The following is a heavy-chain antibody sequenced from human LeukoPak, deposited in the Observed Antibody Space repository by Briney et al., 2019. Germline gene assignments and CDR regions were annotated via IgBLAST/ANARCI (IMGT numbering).Heavy chain of an antibody. J-gene: IGHJ6*03. Sequence: ASVKVSCKASGYTFTGYYMHWVRQAPGQGLEWMGWINPNSGGTNYAQKFQGRVTMTRDTSISTAYMELSRLRSDDTAVYYCARGRWIQLWLSLGYMDVWGKGTTVTVSS. CDR1: GYTFTGYY. CDR3: ARGRWIQLWLSLGYMDV. CDR2: INPNSGGT. D-gene: IGHD5-18*01. V-gene: IGHV1-2*02.